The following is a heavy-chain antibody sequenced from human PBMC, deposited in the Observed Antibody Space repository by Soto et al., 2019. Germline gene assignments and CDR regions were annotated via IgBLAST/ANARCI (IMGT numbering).Heavy chain of an antibody. CDR1: GYTFTGYY. J-gene: IGHJ4*02. V-gene: IGHV1-2*02. CDR2: INPNSGGT. Sequence: XSVKVSCKASGYTFTGYYMHWVRQAPGQGLEWMGWINPNSGGTNYAQKFQGRVTMTRDTSISTAYMELSRLRSDDTAVYYCATSNYDFWSGYFFDYWGQGTLVTVSS. CDR3: ATSNYDFWSGYFFDY. D-gene: IGHD3-3*01.